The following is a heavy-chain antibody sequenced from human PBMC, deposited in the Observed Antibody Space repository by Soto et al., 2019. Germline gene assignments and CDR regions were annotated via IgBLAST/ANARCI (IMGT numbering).Heavy chain of an antibody. V-gene: IGHV3-23*01. CDR1: GFTFSSYA. J-gene: IGHJ4*02. CDR2: ISGSGGST. Sequence: HPGGSLRLSCAASGFTFSSYAMSWVRQAPGKGLEWVSAISGSGGSTYYADSVKGRFTISRDNSKNTLYLQMNSLRAEDTAVYYCAKAVRHYDFWSGYQYYFDYWGQGTLVTVSS. CDR3: AKAVRHYDFWSGYQYYFDY. D-gene: IGHD3-3*01.